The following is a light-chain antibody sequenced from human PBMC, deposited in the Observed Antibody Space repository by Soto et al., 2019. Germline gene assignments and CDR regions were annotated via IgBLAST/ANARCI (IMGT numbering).Light chain of an antibody. J-gene: IGLJ1*01. CDR2: EVT. CDR3: FSFTSHSSHYV. CDR1: ISDVGGHGY. Sequence: QSALTQPASVSGSPGQSSTISCTGTISDVGGHGYVSWHQQHPGKAPKLMIYEVTYRPSGVSDRFSGSKSGNTASLTISGLQAEDEADYYCFSFTSHSSHYVFGTGTKLTVL. V-gene: IGLV2-14*01.